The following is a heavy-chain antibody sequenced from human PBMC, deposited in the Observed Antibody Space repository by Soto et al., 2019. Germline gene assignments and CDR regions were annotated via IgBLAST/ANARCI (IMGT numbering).Heavy chain of an antibody. CDR1: GFTFRSYG. CDR2: ISYDGSNT. Sequence: QVQLVESGGGVVQPGRSLRLSCVASGFTFRSYGMHWVRQAPGKGLEWVAIISYDGSNTYYADSVKGRFTISRDNSKNTLYLQMNSLRAEDTSVYYCAKEGGLSGSYYISSSYYFDYWGQGNLVTVSS. D-gene: IGHD1-26*01. CDR3: AKEGGLSGSYYISSSYYFDY. J-gene: IGHJ4*02. V-gene: IGHV3-30*18.